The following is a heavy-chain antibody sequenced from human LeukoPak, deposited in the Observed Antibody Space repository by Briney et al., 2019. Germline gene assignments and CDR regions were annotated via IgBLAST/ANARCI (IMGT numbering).Heavy chain of an antibody. V-gene: IGHV4-4*07. CDR2: IYTSGST. CDR1: GGSISSYY. CDR3: ARARAQYSSSSVFDY. Sequence: SETLSLTCTVSGGSISSYYWSWIRQPAGKGLGWIGRIYTSGSTNYNPSLKSRVTMSVDTSKNQFSLKLSSVTAADTAVYYCARARAQYSSSSVFDYWGQGTLVTVSS. J-gene: IGHJ4*02. D-gene: IGHD6-6*01.